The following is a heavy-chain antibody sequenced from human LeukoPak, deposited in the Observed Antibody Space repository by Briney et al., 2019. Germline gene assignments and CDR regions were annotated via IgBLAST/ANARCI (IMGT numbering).Heavy chain of an antibody. CDR2: ISGYNGIT. CDR3: ARVRGIAAAGTWNWFDP. J-gene: IGHJ5*02. CDR1: GYAFSNYG. Sequence: ASVRVSCKASGYAFSNYGVSWVRQAPGQGLEWMGWISGYNGITSYAQKFQGRVALTTDTSTTTAYMELRSLRSEDTAVYYCARVRGIAAAGTWNWFDPWGQGTLVTVSS. D-gene: IGHD6-13*01. V-gene: IGHV1-18*01.